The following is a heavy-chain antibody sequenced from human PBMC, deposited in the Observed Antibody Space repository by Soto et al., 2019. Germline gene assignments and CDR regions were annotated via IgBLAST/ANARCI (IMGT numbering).Heavy chain of an antibody. Sequence: SENLSLTCAVYGGSFSGYYWSWIRQPPGKGLEWIGEINHSGSTNYNPSLKSRVTISVDTSKNQFSLKLSSVTAADTAVYYCARGTTEGMDVWGQGTTVTVSS. CDR3: ARGTTEGMDV. CDR2: INHSGST. CDR1: GGSFSGYY. D-gene: IGHD4-17*01. J-gene: IGHJ6*02. V-gene: IGHV4-34*01.